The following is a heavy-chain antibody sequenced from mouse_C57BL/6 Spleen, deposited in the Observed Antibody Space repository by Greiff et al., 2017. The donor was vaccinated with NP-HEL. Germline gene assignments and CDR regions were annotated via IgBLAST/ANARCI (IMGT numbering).Heavy chain of an antibody. CDR3: ARGVTTVVAHWYFDV. V-gene: IGHV1-82*01. Sequence: QVQLQQSGPELVKPGASVKISCKASGYAFSSSWMNWVKQRPGKGLEWIGRIYPGDGDTNYNGKFKGKATLTADKSSSTAYMQRSSLTSEDSAVYFCARGVTTVVAHWYFDVWGTGTTVTVSS. CDR1: GYAFSSSW. D-gene: IGHD1-1*01. CDR2: IYPGDGDT. J-gene: IGHJ1*03.